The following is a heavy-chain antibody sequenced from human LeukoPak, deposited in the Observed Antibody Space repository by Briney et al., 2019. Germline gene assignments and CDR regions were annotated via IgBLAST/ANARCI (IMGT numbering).Heavy chain of an antibody. CDR3: ARQGIQLWFAHDD. D-gene: IGHD5-18*01. V-gene: IGHV4-39*01. CDR1: GGSVSNSSYY. CDR2: IYYSGST. J-gene: IGHJ4*02. Sequence: PSETLSLTCSVSGGSVSNSSYYWGWIRQPPGKGLEWIGSIYYSGSTYYNPSLKSRVTISVDTSKNQFSLKLGSVTAADTAVYYCARQGIQLWFAHDDWGQGTLVTVSS.